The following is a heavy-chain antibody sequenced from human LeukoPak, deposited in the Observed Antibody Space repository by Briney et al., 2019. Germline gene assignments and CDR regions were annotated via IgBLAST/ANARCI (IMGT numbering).Heavy chain of an antibody. J-gene: IGHJ4*02. D-gene: IGHD6-13*01. Sequence: GRSLRLSCAASGFTFDDYAMHWVRQAPGKGLEWDSRISWNSGSIGYADSVKGRFTISRDNAKNSLYLQMNSLRAEDTALYYCAKDRDSSSWTHFDYWGQGTLVTVSS. V-gene: IGHV3-9*01. CDR1: GFTFDDYA. CDR3: AKDRDSSSWTHFDY. CDR2: ISWNSGSI.